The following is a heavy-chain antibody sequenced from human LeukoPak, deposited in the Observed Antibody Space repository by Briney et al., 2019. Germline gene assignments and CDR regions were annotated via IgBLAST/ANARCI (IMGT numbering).Heavy chain of an antibody. Sequence: PGGSLRLSSAASGFTFSNYNMNWVRQAPGKGLEWVSSISSSNNYIYYADSVKGRFTISRDNAKNSLYLQMNSLRAEDTAVYYCARRSPNYYFDYWGQGTPVTVSS. CDR3: ARRSPNYYFDY. CDR1: GFTFSNYN. V-gene: IGHV3-21*01. J-gene: IGHJ4*02. CDR2: ISSSNNYI.